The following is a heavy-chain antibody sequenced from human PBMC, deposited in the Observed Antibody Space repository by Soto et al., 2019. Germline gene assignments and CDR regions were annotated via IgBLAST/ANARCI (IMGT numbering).Heavy chain of an antibody. J-gene: IGHJ5*02. CDR2: INNDGSDT. Sequence: TVGSLRLSCAASGFTFSSYWMHWVRRAPGKGLVWVSRINNDGSDTTYADSVKGRFTISRDNAKNTVYLQMNSLRAEDTAVYYCVRDKPHNWFDPWGQGTPVTVSS. CDR3: VRDKPHNWFDP. CDR1: GFTFSSYW. V-gene: IGHV3-74*01.